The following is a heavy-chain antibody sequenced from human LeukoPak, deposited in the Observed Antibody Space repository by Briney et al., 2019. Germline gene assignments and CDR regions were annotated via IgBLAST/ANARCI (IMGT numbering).Heavy chain of an antibody. V-gene: IGHV4-61*02. CDR3: ARVLDYYGSGSRDFDY. CDR2: ISASGNT. J-gene: IGHJ4*02. CDR1: GDSISSSRYY. Sequence: SQTLSLTCTVSGDSISSSRYYWTWIRQSAGKGLEWIGRISASGNTKFNPSLKSRVTISIDTSKNEFSLGLSSVTAADTAVYYCARVLDYYGSGSRDFDYWSQGILVTVSS. D-gene: IGHD3-10*01.